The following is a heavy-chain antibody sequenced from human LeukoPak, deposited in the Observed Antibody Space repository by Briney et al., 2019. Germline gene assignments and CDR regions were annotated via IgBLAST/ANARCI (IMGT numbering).Heavy chain of an antibody. CDR1: GFTLSSYW. V-gene: IGHV3-7*03. CDR3: ARDKIVGATYFDY. J-gene: IGHJ4*02. Sequence: GGSLRLSCAASGFTLSSYWMSWVRQAPGKGLEWVANIKQDGSERYYVDSVKGRFTISRDNAKTSLYLQMNSLRAEDTAVYYCARDKIVGATYFDYWGQGILVTVSS. D-gene: IGHD1-26*01. CDR2: IKQDGSER.